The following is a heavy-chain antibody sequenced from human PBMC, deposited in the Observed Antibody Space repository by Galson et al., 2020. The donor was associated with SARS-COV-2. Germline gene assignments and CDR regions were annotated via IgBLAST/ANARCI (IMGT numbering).Heavy chain of an antibody. Sequence: SGPTLVKPTQTLTLTCTFSGFSLSTSGMRVTWIRQPPGKALEWLARIDWDDDKFYSTSLKTRLTISKDTSKNQVVLPMTSMDPGDTATYYRARAPGDSRRWVRHFCYLGQGTPGTLS. CDR2: IDWDDDK. V-gene: IGHV2-70*04. D-gene: IGHD6-13*01. CDR1: GFSLSTSGMR. J-gene: IGHJ4*01. CDR3: ARAPGDSRRWVRHFCY.